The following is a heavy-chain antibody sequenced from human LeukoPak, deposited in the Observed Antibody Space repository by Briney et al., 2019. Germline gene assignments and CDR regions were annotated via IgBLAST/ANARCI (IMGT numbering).Heavy chain of an antibody. CDR1: GGSFSGYY. J-gene: IGHJ6*03. D-gene: IGHD1-26*01. Sequence: SETLSLTCAVYGGSFSGYYWSWIRQPPGKGLEWIGEINHSGSTNYNPSLKSRVTISVDTSKNQFSLKLSSVTAADTAVYYCARRGRWPYYYMDVWGKGTTVTISS. CDR2: INHSGST. V-gene: IGHV4-34*01. CDR3: ARRGRWPYYYMDV.